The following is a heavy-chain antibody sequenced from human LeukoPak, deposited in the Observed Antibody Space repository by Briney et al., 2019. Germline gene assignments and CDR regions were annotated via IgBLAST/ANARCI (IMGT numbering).Heavy chain of an antibody. CDR1: GDTLTELS. Sequence: ASVKVSCKLSGDTLTELSMHWVRQSPGKGLEWMGGFVPEDGETIYAQKFQGRVTMSEDTSTDTAYMELSSLRSDDTAVYFCATLPRGHLFDSWGQGTLVTVSS. CDR2: FVPEDGET. CDR3: ATLPRGHLFDS. J-gene: IGHJ4*02. V-gene: IGHV1-24*01. D-gene: IGHD3-10*01.